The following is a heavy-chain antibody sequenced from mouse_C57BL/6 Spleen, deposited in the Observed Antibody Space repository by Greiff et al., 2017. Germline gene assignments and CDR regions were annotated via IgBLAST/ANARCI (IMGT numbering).Heavy chain of an antibody. D-gene: IGHD3-2*02. CDR3: ARATHHSSGYAMDY. CDR2: IFPGSGST. J-gene: IGHJ4*01. CDR1: GYTFTDYY. Sequence: QVQLQQSGPELVKPGASVKISCKASGYTFTDYYINWVKQRPGQGLEWIGWIFPGSGSTYYNEQFKGKATLTVDKSSSTAYMLLSSLTSEDSAVYFCARATHHSSGYAMDYWGQGTSVTVSS. V-gene: IGHV1-75*01.